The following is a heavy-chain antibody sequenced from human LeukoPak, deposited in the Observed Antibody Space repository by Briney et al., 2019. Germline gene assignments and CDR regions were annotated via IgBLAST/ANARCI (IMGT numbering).Heavy chain of an antibody. CDR3: ARATGYSSSWAPFEY. CDR2: INPSGGST. Sequence: ASVKVSCKASGYTFTSYYMHWVRQAPGQGLEWMGIINPSGGSTSYAKKFQGRVTMTRDMSTSTVYMELSSLRYEDTAVYYCARATGYSSSWAPFEYWGQGILVTVSS. V-gene: IGHV1-46*01. CDR1: GYTFTSYY. J-gene: IGHJ4*02. D-gene: IGHD6-13*01.